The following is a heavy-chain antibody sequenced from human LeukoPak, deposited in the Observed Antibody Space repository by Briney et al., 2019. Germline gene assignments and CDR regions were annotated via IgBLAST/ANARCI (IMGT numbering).Heavy chain of an antibody. D-gene: IGHD3-22*01. J-gene: IGHJ4*02. Sequence: GGSLRLSCAASGFTFSSYAMHWVRQAPGKGLEWVAVISYDGSNKYYADSVKGRFTISRDNSKNTLYLQMNSLRAEDTAVYYCARDHYYDSSGYGYFDYWGQGTLVTVSS. CDR2: ISYDGSNK. V-gene: IGHV3-30-3*01. CDR3: ARDHYYDSSGYGYFDY. CDR1: GFTFSSYA.